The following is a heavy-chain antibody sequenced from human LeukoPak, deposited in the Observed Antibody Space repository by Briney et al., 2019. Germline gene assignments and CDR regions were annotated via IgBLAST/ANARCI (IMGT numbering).Heavy chain of an antibody. J-gene: IGHJ4*02. Sequence: GGSLRLSCAVSGFTFSTYWMNWVRQAPGKGLEWVANIKQDGSEKYYADSVKGRFTVSRDNAKNSLYLHMNSLRAEDTALYYCARGTDTGYDYFDYWGQGTLVTVSP. V-gene: IGHV3-7*01. CDR1: GFTFSTYW. D-gene: IGHD5-12*01. CDR2: IKQDGSEK. CDR3: ARGTDTGYDYFDY.